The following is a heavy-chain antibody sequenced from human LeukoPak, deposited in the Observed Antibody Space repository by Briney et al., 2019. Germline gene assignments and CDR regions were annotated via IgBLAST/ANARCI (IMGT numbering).Heavy chain of an antibody. CDR3: AKARGAVAGTNYFDY. CDR2: ISYDGSNK. D-gene: IGHD6-19*01. CDR1: GFTFSSYA. V-gene: IGHV3-30-3*01. Sequence: PGRSLRLSCAASGFTFSSYAMHWVRQAPGKGLEWVAVISYDGSNKYYADSVKGRFTISRDNSKNTLYLQMNSLRAEDTALYYCAKARGAVAGTNYFDYWGQGTLVTVSS. J-gene: IGHJ4*02.